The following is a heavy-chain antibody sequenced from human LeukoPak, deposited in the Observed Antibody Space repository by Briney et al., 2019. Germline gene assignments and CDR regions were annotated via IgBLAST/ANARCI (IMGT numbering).Heavy chain of an antibody. V-gene: IGHV3-30-3*01. CDR2: ISYDGSNK. J-gene: IGHJ4*02. CDR1: GFTFSSYA. Sequence: GGSLRLSCAASGFTFSSYAMHWVRQAPGKGLEWVAVISYDGSNKNYADSVKGRFTISRDNSKNTLYLQMNSLRAEDTAVYYCARDLSVGASDYWGQGTLVTVSS. CDR3: ARDLSVGASDY. D-gene: IGHD1-26*01.